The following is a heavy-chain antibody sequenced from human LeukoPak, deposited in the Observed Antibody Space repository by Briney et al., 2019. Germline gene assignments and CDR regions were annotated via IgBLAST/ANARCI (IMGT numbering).Heavy chain of an antibody. J-gene: IGHJ3*02. V-gene: IGHV1-69*05. Sequence: ASVKVSCKASGGTFSSYAISWVRQAPGQGLEWMGAIIPIFGTANYAQKFQGRVTITTDESTSTAYMELSSLRSEDTAVYYCARDLNYYDSSGYKAFDIWGQGTMVTVSS. CDR1: GGTFSSYA. D-gene: IGHD3-22*01. CDR3: ARDLNYYDSSGYKAFDI. CDR2: IIPIFGTA.